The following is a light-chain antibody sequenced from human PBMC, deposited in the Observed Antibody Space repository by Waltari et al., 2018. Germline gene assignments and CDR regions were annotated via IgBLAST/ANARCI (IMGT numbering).Light chain of an antibody. CDR1: SSDVGNYNL. CDR2: EVT. J-gene: IGLJ3*02. CDR3: SSYAGNSAIV. V-gene: IGLV2-23*02. Sequence: QSALTQPASVSGSLGQSITISCSGTSSDVGNYNLVSWYRQFPGEAPKLIIYEVTERPPEISDRFSGSKFGNRASLTISGLQAEDEADYYCSSYAGNSAIVFGGGTKVTVV.